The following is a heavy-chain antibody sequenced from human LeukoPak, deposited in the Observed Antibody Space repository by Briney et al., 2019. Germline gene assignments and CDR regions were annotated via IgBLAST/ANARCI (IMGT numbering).Heavy chain of an antibody. CDR3: ARGNSGYENYYYYYMDV. Sequence: ASVKVSCKASGYTFTGYYIHWVRQAPGQGLEWMGWINPNSGDTNYAQKFQGRVSMTRDTSISTAYMELSRLRSDDTAVYYCARGNSGYENYYYYYMDVWGKGTTVTVSS. V-gene: IGHV1-2*02. CDR1: GYTFTGYY. CDR2: INPNSGDT. D-gene: IGHD5-12*01. J-gene: IGHJ6*03.